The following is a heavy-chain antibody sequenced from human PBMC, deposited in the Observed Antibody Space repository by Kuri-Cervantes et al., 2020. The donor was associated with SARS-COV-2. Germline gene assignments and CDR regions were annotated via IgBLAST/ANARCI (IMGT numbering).Heavy chain of an antibody. CDR2: IRSKAYGGTT. V-gene: IGHV3-49*04. CDR1: GFTFGDYA. D-gene: IGHD2-15*01. CDR3: TREDMDY. Sequence: GGSLRLSCTASGFTFGDYAMSWVRQAPGKGLEWVGFIRSKAYGGTTEYAASVKGRFSVSRDDSKGIAYLQMNSLKTEDTAVYYCTREDMDYWGQGTLVTVSS. J-gene: IGHJ4*02.